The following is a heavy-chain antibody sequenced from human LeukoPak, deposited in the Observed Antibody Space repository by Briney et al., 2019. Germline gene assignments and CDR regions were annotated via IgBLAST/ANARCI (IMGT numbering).Heavy chain of an antibody. V-gene: IGHV3-7*01. J-gene: IGHJ3*02. Sequence: GGSLRLSCAASRFTFNTYWMSWVRQAPGKGLEWVATIKRDGTEKYYVDPVKGRFTISRDNAKNSLYLQMNSLRAEDTAVYYCARAWMVRDAFDIWGQGTMVTVSS. CDR1: RFTFNTYW. D-gene: IGHD5-18*01. CDR3: ARAWMVRDAFDI. CDR2: IKRDGTEK.